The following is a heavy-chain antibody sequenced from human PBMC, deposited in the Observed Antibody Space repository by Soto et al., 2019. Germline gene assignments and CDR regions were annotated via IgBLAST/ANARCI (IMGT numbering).Heavy chain of an antibody. J-gene: IGHJ4*02. V-gene: IGHV1-18*01. CDR3: ARDRLIAVTGLLHY. Sequence: QVQLVQSGAEVKKPGASVKVSCKTSGYPFTSYGINWVRQAPGQGPEWMGWISAYNGKTSYTQKFQGRVTMTTDTSTGTAYMALRSLRSDDTAVYYCARDRLIAVTGLLHYWGQGTLVTVSS. CDR1: GYPFTSYG. D-gene: IGHD6-19*01. CDR2: ISAYNGKT.